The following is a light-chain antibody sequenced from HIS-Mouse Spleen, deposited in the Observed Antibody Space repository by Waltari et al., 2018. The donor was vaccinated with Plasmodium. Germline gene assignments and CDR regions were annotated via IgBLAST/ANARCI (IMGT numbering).Light chain of an antibody. CDR2: EDS. Sequence: SYELTQPPSVSVSPGQTARITCSGDALPKKYAYWYQQKSGKAPVLVIHEDSKRPTWIPVSFSGSSSGTMATLTISCAQVEDEADYYCYSTDSSGNHRVFGGGTKLTVL. V-gene: IGLV3-10*01. CDR3: YSTDSSGNHRV. J-gene: IGLJ3*02. CDR1: ALPKKY.